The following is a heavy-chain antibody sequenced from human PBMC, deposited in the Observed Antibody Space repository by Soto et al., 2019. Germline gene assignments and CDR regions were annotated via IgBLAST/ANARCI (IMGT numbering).Heavy chain of an antibody. J-gene: IGHJ6*02. CDR1: GGSFSGYY. V-gene: IGHV4-34*01. D-gene: IGHD3-10*01. Sequence: PETLSLTCAVYGGSFSGYYWSWIRQPPGKGLEWIGEINHSGSTNYNPSLKSRVTISVDTSKNQFSLKLSSVTAADTAVYYCARGKGNYYYGMDVWGQGTTVTVSS. CDR3: ARGKGNYYYGMDV. CDR2: INHSGST.